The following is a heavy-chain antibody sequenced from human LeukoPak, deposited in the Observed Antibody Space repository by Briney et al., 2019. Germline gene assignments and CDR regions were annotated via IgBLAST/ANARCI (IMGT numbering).Heavy chain of an antibody. CDR3: ARPRGYSYGTYFDY. D-gene: IGHD5-18*01. CDR1: GYSFTGYW. J-gene: IGHJ4*02. V-gene: IGHV5-51*01. Sequence: GESLKISCKGSGYSFTGYWIGWLRQMPGKGLEWMGVIYPGDSDIRYSPSFQGQVTILADKSISTAYLQWSSLKTSDTAMYYCARPRGYSYGTYFDYWGQGTLVTVSS. CDR2: IYPGDSDI.